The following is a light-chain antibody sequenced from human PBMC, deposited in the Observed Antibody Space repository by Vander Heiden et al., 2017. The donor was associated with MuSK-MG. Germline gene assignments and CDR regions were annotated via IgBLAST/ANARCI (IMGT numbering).Light chain of an antibody. Sequence: QSALTQPASVSGSPGQSLTIPCTGTDSDIGALDYVSWYQQHPGRAPKLLIFDVHSRPSGVSDRFSGSKSVNTASLTISGLQPDDEAIYYCASYSIDTTLVFGGGTEVAVL. V-gene: IGLV2-14*03. J-gene: IGLJ2*01. CDR3: ASYSIDTTLV. CDR2: DVH. CDR1: DSDIGALDY.